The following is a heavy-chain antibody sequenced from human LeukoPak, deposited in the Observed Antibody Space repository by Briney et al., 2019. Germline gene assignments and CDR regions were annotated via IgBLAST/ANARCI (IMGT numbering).Heavy chain of an antibody. CDR3: ARDLPGSRLSSPYGMDV. J-gene: IGHJ6*02. CDR2: INPSCGTT. CDR1: GYTFTSYY. Sequence: ASVKVSCKASGYTFTSYYMHWVRQAPGQGLEWMGIINPSCGTTSYAQKFQGRGTITRDTSTSTVYMELSSLRSEDTAVYYCARDLPGSRLSSPYGMDVWGQGTTVTVSS. V-gene: IGHV1-46*01. D-gene: IGHD3-10*01.